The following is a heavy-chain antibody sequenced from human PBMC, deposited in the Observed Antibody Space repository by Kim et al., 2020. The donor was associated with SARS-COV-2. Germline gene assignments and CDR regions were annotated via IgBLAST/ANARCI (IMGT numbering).Heavy chain of an antibody. V-gene: IGHV3-23*01. CDR3: AKLGGPDGSYLLDY. J-gene: IGHJ4*02. D-gene: IGHD3-10*01. Sequence: ADSVRGRFTLSRDTSKNTLYLQMNSLRAEDTAVYYCAKLGGPDGSYLLDYWGQGTLVTVSS.